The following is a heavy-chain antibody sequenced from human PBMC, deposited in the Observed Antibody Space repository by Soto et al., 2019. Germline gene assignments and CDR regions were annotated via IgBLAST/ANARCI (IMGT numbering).Heavy chain of an antibody. Sequence: QVQVQQWGAGLLKPSETLSLTCAVYGGSFSGYYWTWIRQPPGTGQEWIGEINHSGSTNYQPCLTRRVTISVDTSKIQFSLKLTSVTASYTAVYYCARDKITGLFDYWGQGTMVTVSS. J-gene: IGHJ4*02. D-gene: IGHD2-8*02. CDR3: ARDKITGLFDY. CDR2: INHSGST. CDR1: GGSFSGYY. V-gene: IGHV4-34*01.